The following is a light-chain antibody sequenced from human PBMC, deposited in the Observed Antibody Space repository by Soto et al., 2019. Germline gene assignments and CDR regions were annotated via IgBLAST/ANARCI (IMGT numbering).Light chain of an antibody. CDR3: QQLISYPLT. V-gene: IGKV1-9*01. Sequence: IQLTQSPSSLSASVGDRVTITCRASQGISSYLAWYQQKPGKAPNLLIYAASTVQSGVPARFSCSGSGTDFTLTISLLQPEDFATYYCQQLISYPLTCGGGTTVEIK. CDR1: QGISSY. J-gene: IGKJ4*01. CDR2: AAS.